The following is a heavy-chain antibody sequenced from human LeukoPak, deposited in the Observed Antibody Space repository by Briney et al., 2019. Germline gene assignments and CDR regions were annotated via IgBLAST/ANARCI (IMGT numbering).Heavy chain of an antibody. V-gene: IGHV1-8*01. Sequence: ASVKVSCKASGYTFTSYDINWVRQATGQGLEWMGWMNPNSGNTGYAQKFQGRVTMTRNTSISTAYMELSSLRSEDTAVYYCARGRRYTVRGVIFWFDPWGQGTLVTVSS. CDR2: MNPNSGNT. CDR1: GYTFTSYD. CDR3: ARGRRYTVRGVIFWFDP. D-gene: IGHD3-10*01. J-gene: IGHJ5*02.